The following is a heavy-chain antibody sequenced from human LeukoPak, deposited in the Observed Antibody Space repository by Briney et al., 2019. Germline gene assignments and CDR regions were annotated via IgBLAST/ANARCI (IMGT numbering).Heavy chain of an antibody. J-gene: IGHJ4*02. D-gene: IGHD5-18*01. CDR1: GGTFSSYA. Sequence: ASVKVSCKASGGTFSSYAISWVRQAPGQGLEWMGWISAYNGNTNYAQKLQGRVTITADESTSTAYMELSSLRSEDTAVYYCATKRGYSYGSPHWGQGTLVTVSS. V-gene: IGHV1-69*13. CDR3: ATKRGYSYGSPH. CDR2: ISAYNGNT.